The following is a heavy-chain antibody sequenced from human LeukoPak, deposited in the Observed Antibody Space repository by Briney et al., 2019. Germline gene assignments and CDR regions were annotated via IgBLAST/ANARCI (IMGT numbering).Heavy chain of an antibody. J-gene: IGHJ3*02. D-gene: IGHD3-10*01. CDR2: INPSGGST. CDR1: GYTFTSYY. Sequence: ASVKVSCNASGYTFTSYYMHWVRQAPGQGLEWMGIINPSGGSTSYAQKFQGRVTMTRDTSTSTVYMELSSLRSEDTAVYYCAGTMEVGPFDIWGQGTMVTVSS. V-gene: IGHV1-46*01. CDR3: AGTMEVGPFDI.